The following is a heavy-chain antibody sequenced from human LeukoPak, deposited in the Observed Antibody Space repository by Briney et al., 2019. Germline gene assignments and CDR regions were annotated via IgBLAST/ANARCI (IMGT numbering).Heavy chain of an antibody. J-gene: IGHJ4*02. Sequence: SETLSLTCAVYGGSFSGYYWSWIRQPPGKGLEWIGEINHSGSTNYNPSLKSRVTISVDTSKNQFSLKLSSVTAADTAVYYCARVRIAAAGTPFDYWRQGTLVTVSS. V-gene: IGHV4-34*01. CDR1: GGSFSGYY. D-gene: IGHD6-13*01. CDR3: ARVRIAAAGTPFDY. CDR2: INHSGST.